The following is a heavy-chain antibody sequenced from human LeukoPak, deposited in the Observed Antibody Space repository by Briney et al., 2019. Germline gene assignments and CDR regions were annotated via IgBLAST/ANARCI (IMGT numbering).Heavy chain of an antibody. D-gene: IGHD3-22*01. J-gene: IGHJ4*02. Sequence: PGRSLRLSCAASGFTFSSYAMHWVRQAPGKGLEGVAFIRYDGSNRNYADSVKGRFTISRDNSRNTLYLQMNSLRAEDTAVYYCAKGGYSYDSSGHNYFDYWGQGTLVTVSS. V-gene: IGHV3-30*02. CDR3: AKGGYSYDSSGHNYFDY. CDR1: GFTFSSYA. CDR2: IRYDGSNR.